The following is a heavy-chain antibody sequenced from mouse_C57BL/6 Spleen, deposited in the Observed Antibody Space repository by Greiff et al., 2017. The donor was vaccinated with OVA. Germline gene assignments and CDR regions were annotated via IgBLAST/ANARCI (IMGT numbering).Heavy chain of an antibody. CDR2: ISSGSSTI. Sequence: EVKLMESGGGLVKPGGSLKLSCAASGFTFSDYGMHWVRQAPEKGLEWVAYISSGSSTIYYADTVKGRFTISSDNAKNTLFLQMTSLRSEDTAMXYCERMEEAYWGQGTLVTVSA. CDR1: GFTFSDYG. J-gene: IGHJ3*01. CDR3: ERMEEAY. V-gene: IGHV5-17*01.